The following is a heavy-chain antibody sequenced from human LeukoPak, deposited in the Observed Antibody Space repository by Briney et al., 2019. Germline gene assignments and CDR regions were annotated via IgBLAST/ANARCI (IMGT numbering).Heavy chain of an antibody. CDR2: IYYSGST. D-gene: IGHD6-19*01. Sequence: SETLSLTCTVSGGSISSYHWSWIRQPPGKGLECIGYIYYSGSTNYNPSLKSRVTISVDTSKKQFSLKLTSVTAADTAVYYCARAMYSSGWGANYFDYWGQGTLVTVSS. V-gene: IGHV4-59*01. CDR1: GGSISSYH. J-gene: IGHJ4*02. CDR3: ARAMYSSGWGANYFDY.